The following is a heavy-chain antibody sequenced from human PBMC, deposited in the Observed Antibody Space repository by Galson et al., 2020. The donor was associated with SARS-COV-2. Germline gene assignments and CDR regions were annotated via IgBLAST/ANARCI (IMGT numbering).Heavy chain of an antibody. V-gene: IGHV3-23*01. Sequence: GETLRLTCAVSGFTIRSYGKCWVSQPPGKGLEWVTGSSGRGGSTYYADSVKGRVTISRDNSKNKLYLQINSLRAEDTAVYYCAKVGDTCGCYYLDYWGHGTLVTVSS. CDR1: GFTIRSYG. D-gene: IGHD6-19*01. J-gene: IGHJ4*01. CDR3: AKVGDTCGCYYLDY. CDR2: SSGRGGST.